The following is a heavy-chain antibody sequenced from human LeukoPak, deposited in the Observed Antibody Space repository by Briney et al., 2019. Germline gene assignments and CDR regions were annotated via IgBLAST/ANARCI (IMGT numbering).Heavy chain of an antibody. D-gene: IGHD6-19*01. Sequence: GESLKISCQGSGYSFTSYWMGWVRQMPGKGLEWMGIIYPGDSDTRYSPSFQGQVTISADKSINTAYLQWSSLKASDTAMYYSARRDSSGCYFHYWGQGTLVTVSS. CDR1: GYSFTSYW. CDR2: IYPGDSDT. CDR3: ARRDSSGCYFHY. V-gene: IGHV5-51*01. J-gene: IGHJ4*02.